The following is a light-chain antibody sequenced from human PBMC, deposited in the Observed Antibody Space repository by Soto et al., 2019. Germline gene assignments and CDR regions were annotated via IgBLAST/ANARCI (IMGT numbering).Light chain of an antibody. CDR3: MPGLHPPLT. CDR2: LGS. J-gene: IGKJ4*01. V-gene: IGKV2-28*01. CDR1: QSLLDSNGYNY. Sequence: DLVMTQSPLSLSVTPGEPASISCRSSQSLLDSNGYNYLDWYLQKPGQSPQLLIYLGSNRASGVPDRFSGRGSGTAFPLQLTTVESEDVGIYCWMPGLHPPLTFGGGTKLQLK.